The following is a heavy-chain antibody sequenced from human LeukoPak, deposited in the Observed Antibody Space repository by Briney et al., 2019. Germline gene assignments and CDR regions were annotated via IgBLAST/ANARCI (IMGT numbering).Heavy chain of an antibody. D-gene: IGHD2-15*01. Sequence: AHTLSLTCTVSGGSISSGDYYWSWIRQPPGKCLEWIRYICYSGSTYYNPSLKSRVTISVDTSKNQFSLKLSSVTAADTAVYYCARGVVVVAAPFFDYWGQGTLVTVCS. V-gene: IGHV4-30-4*01. CDR3: ARGVVVVAAPFFDY. CDR1: GGSISSGDYY. J-gene: IGHJ4*02. CDR2: ICYSGST.